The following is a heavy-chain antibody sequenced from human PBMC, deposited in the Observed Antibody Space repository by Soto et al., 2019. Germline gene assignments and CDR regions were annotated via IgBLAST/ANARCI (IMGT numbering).Heavy chain of an antibody. CDR2: IYYSGST. CDR3: AREVGHYDYVWGSYRQSYNWFDP. V-gene: IGHV4-59*01. J-gene: IGHJ5*02. Sequence: PSETLSLTCTVSGGSISSYYWSWIRQPPGKGLEWIGYIYYSGSTNYNPSLKSRVTISVDTSKNQFSLKLSLVTAADTAVYYCAREVGHYDYVWGSYRQSYNWFDPWGQGTMVTVSS. CDR1: GGSISSYY. D-gene: IGHD3-16*02.